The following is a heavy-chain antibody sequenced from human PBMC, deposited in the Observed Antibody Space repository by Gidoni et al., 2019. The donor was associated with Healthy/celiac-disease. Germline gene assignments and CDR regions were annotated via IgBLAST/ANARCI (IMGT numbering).Heavy chain of an antibody. Sequence: QEQLQESGPGLVKPSETLSLTGTVSGGAISSYYWSWIRHPPGKGLEWIGYIYYSGSTTYNPSLKSRVPISVDTPKTQFSLKLSSVTAADTAVYYCARAGYSSSWWRYYFDYWGQGTLVTVSS. D-gene: IGHD6-13*01. J-gene: IGHJ4*02. V-gene: IGHV4-59*01. CDR2: IYYSGST. CDR1: GGAISSYY. CDR3: ARAGYSSSWWRYYFDY.